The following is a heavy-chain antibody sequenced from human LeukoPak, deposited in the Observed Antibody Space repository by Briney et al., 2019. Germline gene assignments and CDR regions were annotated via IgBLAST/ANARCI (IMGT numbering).Heavy chain of an antibody. CDR3: ARVDVVVVAASHFAPLYFDL. D-gene: IGHD2-15*01. J-gene: IGHJ2*01. CDR1: GYTFTSYG. V-gene: IGHV1-18*01. Sequence: ASVKVSCKATGYTFTSYGIIWLRQPTGQGAEWMVCISAYNGNTNYAQKLQGRVTMTTDTSTSTAYMQLRSLRSDDTAVYYCARVDVVVVAASHFAPLYFDLWGRGTLVTVST. CDR2: ISAYNGNT.